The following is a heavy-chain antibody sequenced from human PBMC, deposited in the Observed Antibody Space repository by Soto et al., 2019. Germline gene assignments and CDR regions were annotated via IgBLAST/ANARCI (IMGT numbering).Heavy chain of an antibody. D-gene: IGHD5-12*01. CDR1: GFPFSAYS. V-gene: IGHV3-21*01. CDR2: ISSGSEYI. CDR3: ARDLKRWLQLGNYYYYYGMDV. Sequence: GVSLRLSFSASGFPFSAYSMSWVRKAPGKGLEWLSSISSGSEYIYYSDSLKGRFIVSRDNAMDSLFLQLNSLTAGDTAVYYCARDLKRWLQLGNYYYYYGMDVWGQGTTVTVSS. J-gene: IGHJ6*02.